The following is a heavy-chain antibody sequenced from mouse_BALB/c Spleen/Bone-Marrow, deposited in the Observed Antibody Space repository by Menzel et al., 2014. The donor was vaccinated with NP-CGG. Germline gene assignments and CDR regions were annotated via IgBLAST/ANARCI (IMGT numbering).Heavy chain of an antibody. D-gene: IGHD2-10*01. CDR3: APFYGNYLFAY. Sequence: VQLQQSGAEFVRPGAFVKLSCNGSGFNIKDYYMHWVQQRPEQGLEWIGWIDPENGYTIFDPKFQGKASITADTSSNTAYLQRSMRTSEDTAVYYFAPFYGNYLFAYWGQGTLSTVSA. J-gene: IGHJ3*01. V-gene: IGHV14-1*02. CDR1: GFNIKDYY. CDR2: IDPENGYT.